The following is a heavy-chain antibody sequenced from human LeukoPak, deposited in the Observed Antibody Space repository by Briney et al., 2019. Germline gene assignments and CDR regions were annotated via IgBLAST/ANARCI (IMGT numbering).Heavy chain of an antibody. CDR1: GGSVSSGSYY. CDR2: IPNSGST. Sequence: SETLSLTCTVSGGSVSSGSYYWSWIRQPPGKGLEWIGYIPNSGSTNYNPSLKSRVTISVDTSKNQFSLKLSSVTAADTAVYYCARRIQEEGALYNWFDPWGQGTLVTVSS. D-gene: IGHD5-18*01. CDR3: ARRIQEEGALYNWFDP. J-gene: IGHJ5*02. V-gene: IGHV4-61*01.